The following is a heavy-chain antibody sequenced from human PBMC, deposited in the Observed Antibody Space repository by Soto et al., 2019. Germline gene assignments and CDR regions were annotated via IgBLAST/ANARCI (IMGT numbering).Heavy chain of an antibody. Sequence: EVQLVESGGGLVQPGGSLRLSCAASGFTFSSYSMNWVRQAPGKGQVWVSYISSSSSTIYYADSVKGRFTISRDNAKNSLYLQMNSLRAEDTAVYYCARRPERIAQIGCFDPWGQGTLVTVSS. CDR2: ISSSSSTI. V-gene: IGHV3-48*01. J-gene: IGHJ5*02. CDR3: ARRPERIAQIGCFDP. CDR1: GFTFSSYS. D-gene: IGHD6-13*01.